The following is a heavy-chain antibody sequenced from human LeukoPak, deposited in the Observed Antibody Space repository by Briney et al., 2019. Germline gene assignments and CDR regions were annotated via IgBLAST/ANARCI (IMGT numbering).Heavy chain of an antibody. D-gene: IGHD4-17*01. CDR3: ARQFNGDYLGYFDY. J-gene: IGHJ4*02. Sequence: ASVKVSCKASGGTFSSYAISWVRQAPGQGLEWMGRIIPILGIANYAQKFQGRVTITADKSTSTAYMELSSLRSEDTAVYYCARQFNGDYLGYFDYWGQGTLVTVSS. CDR2: IIPILGIA. V-gene: IGHV1-69*04. CDR1: GGTFSSYA.